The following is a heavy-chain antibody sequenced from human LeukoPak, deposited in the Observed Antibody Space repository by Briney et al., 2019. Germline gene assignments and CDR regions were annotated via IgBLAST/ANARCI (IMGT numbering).Heavy chain of an antibody. CDR3: ARRPINCIITNCYVDY. V-gene: IGHV1-2*02. J-gene: IGHJ4*02. CDR1: GYTFTSYH. Sequence: ASVKVSCKASGYTFTSYHMHWVRQAPGQGLEWMGWMNPNSGDTSYAREFQDRVTMTRDTSLSTAYMELSRLRSDDTAVYFCARRPINCIITNCYVDYWGQGTLVTVSS. CDR2: MNPNSGDT. D-gene: IGHD2-2*01.